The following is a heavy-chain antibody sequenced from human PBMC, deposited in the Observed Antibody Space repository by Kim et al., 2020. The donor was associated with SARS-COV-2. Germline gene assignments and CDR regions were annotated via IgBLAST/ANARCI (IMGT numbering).Heavy chain of an antibody. V-gene: IGHV3-33*06. J-gene: IGHJ4*01. CDR3: AKEGLYSSGRDGGDFDY. D-gene: IGHD6-19*01. CDR1: GFTFSSYA. CDR2: IWYDGSNK. Sequence: GGSLRLSCAASGFTFSSYAMHWVRQAPGKGLEWVAVIWYDGSNKYYADSVKGRFTISRDNSKNTLYLQMNSLRAEDTAVYYCAKEGLYSSGRDGGDFDYW.